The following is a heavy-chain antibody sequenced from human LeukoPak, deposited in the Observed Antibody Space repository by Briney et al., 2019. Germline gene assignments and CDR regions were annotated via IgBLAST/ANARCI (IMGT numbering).Heavy chain of an antibody. CDR2: ISGSGGST. D-gene: IGHD2-2*01. CDR1: GFTFSSYA. Sequence: PGGSLRLSCAASGFTFSSYAMSWVRQAPGKGLEWVSAISGSGGSTYYADSVKGRFTISRDNSKNTLYLQMNSLRAEDTAVYYCAKPEDIVVVPAAIIDYWGQGTLVTVSS. CDR3: AKPEDIVVVPAAIIDY. J-gene: IGHJ4*02. V-gene: IGHV3-23*01.